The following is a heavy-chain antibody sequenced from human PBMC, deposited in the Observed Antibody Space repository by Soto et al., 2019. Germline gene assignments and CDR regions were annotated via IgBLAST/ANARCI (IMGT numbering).Heavy chain of an antibody. V-gene: IGHV1-3*01. CDR1: GYTFTSYA. J-gene: IGHJ4*02. CDR2: INAGNGNT. D-gene: IGHD5-12*01. CDR3: ACSVVDKVATSLDY. Sequence: GASVKVSCKASGYTFTSYAMHWVRQAPGQRLEWMGWINAGNGNTKYSQKFQGRVTITRDTSASTAYMELRSLRSEDTAVYYCACSVVDKVATSLDYWGQGTLVTVSS.